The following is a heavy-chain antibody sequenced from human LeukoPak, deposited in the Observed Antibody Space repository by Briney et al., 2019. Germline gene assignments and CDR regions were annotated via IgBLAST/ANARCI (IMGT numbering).Heavy chain of an antibody. V-gene: IGHV1-18*01. CDR2: ISADIGNT. CDR3: ARDRLGYCGYGSCLLCDN. Sequence: ASVKVSCKASGYTFPDYGISWVRQAPGQGLEWMGWISADIGNTNYAQNFQGRVTMTRDRSTSTGYMELTSLTSDDTAVYYCARDRLGYCGYGSCLLCDNWGQGTLVTVSS. CDR1: GYTFPDYG. D-gene: IGHD2-15*01. J-gene: IGHJ4*02.